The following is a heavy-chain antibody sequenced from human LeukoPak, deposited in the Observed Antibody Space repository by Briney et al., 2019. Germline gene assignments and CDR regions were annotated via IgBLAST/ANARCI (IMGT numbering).Heavy chain of an antibody. CDR2: IYTSGST. CDR1: GGSISRYY. J-gene: IGHJ5*02. CDR3: ARDGRYSAGGWFDP. V-gene: IGHV4-4*07. D-gene: IGHD5-12*01. Sequence: PSETLSLTCTVSGGSISRYYWSWIRQPAGKGLEWIGRIYTSGSTNYNPSLKSRVTMSVDTSKNQFSLKLSSVTAADTAVYYCARDGRYSAGGWFDPWGEGTLVTVSS.